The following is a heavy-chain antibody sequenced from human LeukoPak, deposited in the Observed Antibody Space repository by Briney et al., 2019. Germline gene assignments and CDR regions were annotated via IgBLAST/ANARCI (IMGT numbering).Heavy chain of an antibody. CDR2: IIPIFGTA. CDR1: GGTFSSYA. Sequence: SVKVSCKASGGTFSSYAISWVRQAPGQGLEWMGRIIPIFGTANYAQKFQGRVTITADKSTSTAYMELSSLRSEDTAVYYCARAGYSSGWYGYWGQGTLVTVYS. D-gene: IGHD6-19*01. J-gene: IGHJ4*02. CDR3: ARAGYSSGWYGY. V-gene: IGHV1-69*06.